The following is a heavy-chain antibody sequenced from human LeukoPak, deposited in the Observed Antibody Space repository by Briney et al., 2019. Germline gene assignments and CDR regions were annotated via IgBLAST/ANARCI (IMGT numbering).Heavy chain of an antibody. CDR2: ISSSSKYI. J-gene: IGHJ4*02. V-gene: IGHV3-21*04. CDR1: EFTFSSYN. CDR3: AKAYASGTYYIDY. D-gene: IGHD3-10*01. Sequence: GSLRLSCAASEFTFSSYNMNWVRQAPGKGLEWVSSISSSSKYIYYADSVKGRFTISRDNAKNSLYLQMNSLRAEDTALYYCAKAYASGTYYIDYWGQGTLVTVSS.